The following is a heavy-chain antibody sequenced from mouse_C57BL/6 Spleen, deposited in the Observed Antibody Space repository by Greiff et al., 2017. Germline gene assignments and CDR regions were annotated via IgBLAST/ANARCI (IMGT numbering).Heavy chain of an antibody. CDR2: IDPSDSYT. V-gene: IGHV1-50*01. D-gene: IGHD1-1*01. J-gene: IGHJ2*01. CDR1: GYTFTSYW. CDR3: GAYGSSFDY. Sequence: QVQLQQPGAELVKPGASVKLSCKASGYTFTSYWMQWVKQRPGQGLEWIGEIDPSDSYTNYNQKFKGKATLTVDTSSSTAYMQLSSLTSEDSAVYYCGAYGSSFDYWGQGTTLTVSS.